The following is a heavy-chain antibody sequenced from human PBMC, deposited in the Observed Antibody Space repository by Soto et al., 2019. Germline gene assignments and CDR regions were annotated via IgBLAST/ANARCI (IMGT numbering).Heavy chain of an antibody. J-gene: IGHJ5*02. V-gene: IGHV1-69*13. D-gene: IGHD2-21*01. CDR3: AREIGSLNWFDP. CDR1: GGTFSSYA. CDR2: IIPIFGTA. Sequence: ASVKVSCKASGGTFSSYAISWVRQAPGQGLEWMGGIIPIFGTANYAQKFQGRVTITADESTSTAYMELSSLRSEDTAVYYCAREIGSLNWFDPWGQGTLVTVSS.